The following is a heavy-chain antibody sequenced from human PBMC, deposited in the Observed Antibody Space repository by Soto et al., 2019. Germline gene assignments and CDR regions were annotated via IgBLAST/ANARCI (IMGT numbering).Heavy chain of an antibody. D-gene: IGHD3-16*01. CDR1: GGPFRGYG. V-gene: IGHV1-69*01. Sequence: QVQLVQSGPEVKKTGSSMKVSCKASGGPFRGYGLNWVRQAPGQGLEWIGGIIPNFGAPNYAQKFQGRVSITADEVATTIYMELKGLRSEDTAVYYCATPARDFYGPFYQHSGLDVWGQGTRLTLSS. CDR2: IIPNFGAP. CDR3: ATPARDFYGPFYQHSGLDV. J-gene: IGHJ6*02.